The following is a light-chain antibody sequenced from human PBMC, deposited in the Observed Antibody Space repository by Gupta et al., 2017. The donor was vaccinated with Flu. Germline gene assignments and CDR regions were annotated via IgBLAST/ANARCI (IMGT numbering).Light chain of an antibody. CDR3: LGHDTFPYT. CDR2: EAT. CDR1: QDIDDD. J-gene: IGKJ2*01. V-gene: IGKV5-2*01. Sequence: ETTLTQSPAFMSATPGDKVNISCKASQDIDDDMNWYQQKPGEAAIFIIQEATTLVPAIPPGFSGRGYGSDFTLTIKNIVFRDAAYYYCLGHDTFPYTFGQGTKLEIK.